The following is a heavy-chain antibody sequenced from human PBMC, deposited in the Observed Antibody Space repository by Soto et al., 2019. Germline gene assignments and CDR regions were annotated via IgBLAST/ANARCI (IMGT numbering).Heavy chain of an antibody. CDR3: ARRSSWYYYYGMDV. V-gene: IGHV1-8*01. Sequence: GASVKVSCKASGYTFTNYDINWVRQATGQGLEWIGWMNPNSGTTGYAQKFQGRVTLTRDTSISTAYMELTSLTSEDTAVYYCARRSSWYYYYGMDVWGQGTTVTVSS. CDR1: GYTFTNYD. D-gene: IGHD6-13*01. CDR2: MNPNSGTT. J-gene: IGHJ6*02.